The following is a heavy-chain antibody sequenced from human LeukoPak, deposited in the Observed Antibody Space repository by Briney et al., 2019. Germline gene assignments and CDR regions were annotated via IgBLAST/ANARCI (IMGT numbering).Heavy chain of an antibody. Sequence: GGSLRLSCAASGFTFSTYWMSWVRQAPGKGLEWVANVQHIGGETYYVDSVKGRFTISRDNAKNSVYLQMNSLGADDTAVYYCATYSILNAREFRYWGQGTLVTVTS. D-gene: IGHD4-11*01. V-gene: IGHV3-7*01. J-gene: IGHJ1*01. CDR2: VQHIGGET. CDR3: ATYSILNAREFRY. CDR1: GFTFSTYW.